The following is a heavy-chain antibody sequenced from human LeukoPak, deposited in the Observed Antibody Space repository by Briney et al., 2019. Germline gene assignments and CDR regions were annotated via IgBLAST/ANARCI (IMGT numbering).Heavy chain of an antibody. V-gene: IGHV3-30*02. J-gene: IGHJ4*02. CDR3: AKDTMIVVVSVGIDY. Sequence: TGGSLRLSCAASGFTFSIYGMHSVRQAPGKGLEWVAFIRYDGSNKYYADSVKGRFTISRDNSKNTLYLQMNSLRAEDTAVYYCAKDTMIVVVSVGIDYWGQGTLVTVSS. D-gene: IGHD3-22*01. CDR2: IRYDGSNK. CDR1: GFTFSIYG.